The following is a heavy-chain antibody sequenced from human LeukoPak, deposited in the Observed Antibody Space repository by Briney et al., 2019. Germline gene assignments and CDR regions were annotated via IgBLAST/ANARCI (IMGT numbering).Heavy chain of an antibody. CDR3: ARDDMLERPSFDI. D-gene: IGHD1-1*01. Sequence: GGSLRLSCAASGFPFSGYHMSWIRQAPGKGLEWISYIYFTGDIIYYADSVKGRFTISRDNAKNSLYLQMNSLKVEDTAVYYCARDDMLERPSFDIWGQETVVTVSS. CDR1: GFPFSGYH. CDR2: IYFTGDII. J-gene: IGHJ3*02. V-gene: IGHV3-11*01.